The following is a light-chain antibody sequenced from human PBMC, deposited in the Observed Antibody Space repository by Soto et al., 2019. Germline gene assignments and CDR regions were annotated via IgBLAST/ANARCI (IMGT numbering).Light chain of an antibody. CDR3: QQYGTKVS. CDR2: RSS. V-gene: IGKV3-20*01. CDR1: QSLSSSY. J-gene: IGKJ3*01. Sequence: ESVLTQSPSSLSLPPGESATLSCRASQSLSSSYLAWYQQKAGQPPRLLMFRSSDRAAGVPDRFSGSASGTEFTLTISSLEPEDFAVYYCQQYGTKVSFGPGTKVDIQ.